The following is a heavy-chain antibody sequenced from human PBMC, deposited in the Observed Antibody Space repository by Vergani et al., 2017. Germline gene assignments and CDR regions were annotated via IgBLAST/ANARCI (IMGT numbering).Heavy chain of an antibody. V-gene: IGHV3-21*01. D-gene: IGHD2-21*02. CDR1: GFPLSSYS. Sequence: EVQLVESGGGLVKPGGSLRLSCAASGFPLSSYSMNWVRQAPGKGLEWVSSISSSSSYIYYADSVKGRFTISRDNAKNSLYLQMNSLRAEDTAVYYCARDRPEHIVVVTAMVFDPWGQGTLVTVSS. J-gene: IGHJ5*02. CDR3: ARDRPEHIVVVTAMVFDP. CDR2: ISSSSSYI.